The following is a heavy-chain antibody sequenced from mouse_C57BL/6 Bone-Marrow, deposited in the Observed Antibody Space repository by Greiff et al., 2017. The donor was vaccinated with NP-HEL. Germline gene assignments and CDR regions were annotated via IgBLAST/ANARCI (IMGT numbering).Heavy chain of an antibody. CDR3: ARSRDYDWFAY. J-gene: IGHJ3*01. CDR1: GYAFSSSW. CDR2: IYPGDGDT. V-gene: IGHV1-82*01. Sequence: VQLQESGPELVKPGASVKISCKASGYAFSSSWMNWVKQRPGKGLEWIGGIYPGDGDTNYNGKFKGKATLTADKSSSTAYMQLSSLTSEDSAVYFCARSRDYDWFAYWGQGTLVTVSA. D-gene: IGHD2-4*01.